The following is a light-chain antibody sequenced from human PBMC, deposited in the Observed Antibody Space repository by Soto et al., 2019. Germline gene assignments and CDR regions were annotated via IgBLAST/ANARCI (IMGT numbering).Light chain of an antibody. J-gene: IGLJ2*01. V-gene: IGLV4-69*01. Sequence: QAVLTQSPSASASLGASVKLTCTLSSGHSSYAIAWHQQQPEKGPRYLMKLNSDGSHSKGDGIPDRFSGSSSGAERYLTISSLQSEDEADYYCQTWGTRVVCGGGTKVNVL. CDR1: SGHSSYA. CDR3: QTWGTRVV. CDR2: LNSDGSH.